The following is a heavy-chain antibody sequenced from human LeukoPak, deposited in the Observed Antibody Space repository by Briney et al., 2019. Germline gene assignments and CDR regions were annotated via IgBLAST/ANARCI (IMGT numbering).Heavy chain of an antibody. V-gene: IGHV1-24*01. CDR2: FDPEDGET. Sequence: ASVKVSCKVSGYTITELSMHWVRQAPGKGLEWMGGFDPEDGETIYAQKFQGRVTMTEDTSTDTAYMELSSLRSEDTAVYYCVIAGRYYDSSGPPLPAWAFDIWGQGTMVTVSS. D-gene: IGHD3-22*01. CDR1: GYTITELS. CDR3: VIAGRYYDSSGPPLPAWAFDI. J-gene: IGHJ3*02.